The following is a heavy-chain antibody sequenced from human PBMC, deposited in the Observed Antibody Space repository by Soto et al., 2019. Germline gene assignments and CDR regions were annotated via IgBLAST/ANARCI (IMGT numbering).Heavy chain of an antibody. CDR3: TKSRRSVLMVYGFSGMDV. Sequence: GGSLRLSCAASGFSVSDYAMSWVRQAPGKGLEWVSSISGSGDGTYYGDSVKGRFTLSRDTSQKTLYLQMNNLRGEDTAVYFCTKSRRSVLMVYGFSGMDVWGRGTTVTVSS. CDR2: ISGSGDGT. J-gene: IGHJ6*02. V-gene: IGHV3-23*01. D-gene: IGHD2-8*01. CDR1: GFSVSDYA.